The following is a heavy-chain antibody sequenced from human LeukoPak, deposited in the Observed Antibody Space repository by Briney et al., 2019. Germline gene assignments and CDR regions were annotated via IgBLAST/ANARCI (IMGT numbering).Heavy chain of an antibody. CDR2: IKQDGSEK. V-gene: IGHV3-7*01. D-gene: IGHD1-26*01. Sequence: GGSLRLSCAASGFTFSSYWMSWVRQAPGKGLEWVANIKQDGSEKYYVDSVKGRFTISRDNAKNSLYLQMNSLRAEDTAVYYCARVYGGSYYYYYYMDVWGKGTTVTISS. CDR1: GFTFSSYW. CDR3: ARVYGGSYYYYYYMDV. J-gene: IGHJ6*03.